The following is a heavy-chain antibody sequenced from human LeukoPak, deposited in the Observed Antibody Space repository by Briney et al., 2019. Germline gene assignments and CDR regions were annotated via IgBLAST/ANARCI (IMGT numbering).Heavy chain of an antibody. CDR1: GFTFSSHD. Sequence: GGSLRLSCAASGFTFSSHDMNWVRQAPGKGLEWVSHISSSSGTIYYVDSVKGRFTISRDNAKNSLFLQMNSLRDEDTAVYYCARDPPPFWTGYSFQYYGMDVWGQGTTVTVSS. V-gene: IGHV3-48*02. J-gene: IGHJ6*02. CDR3: ARDPPPFWTGYSFQYYGMDV. D-gene: IGHD3/OR15-3a*01. CDR2: ISSSSGTI.